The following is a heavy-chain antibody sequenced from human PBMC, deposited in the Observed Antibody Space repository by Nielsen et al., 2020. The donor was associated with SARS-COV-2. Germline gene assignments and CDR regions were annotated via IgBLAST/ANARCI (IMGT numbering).Heavy chain of an antibody. CDR2: IRPDGTGA. V-gene: IGHV3-7*01. D-gene: IGHD3/OR15-3a*01. CDR3: ARDLTFGAYWFDP. CDR1: GFTFSASW. Sequence: GESLKISCAASGFTFSASWMAWVRQAPGKGLEWLSNIRPDGTGANYVDSVRGRFTISRDLSKNTVYLQMSSLRVEDTAVYYCARDLTFGAYWFDPWGQGTLVTVSS. J-gene: IGHJ5*02.